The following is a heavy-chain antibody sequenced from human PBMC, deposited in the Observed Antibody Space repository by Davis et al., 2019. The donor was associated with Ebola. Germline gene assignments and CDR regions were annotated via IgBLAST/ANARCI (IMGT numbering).Heavy chain of an antibody. CDR2: ISGSGGST. CDR1: GFTFSSYA. CDR3: AKWGCSGGSCYGFDY. Sequence: GGSLRLSCAASGFTFSSYATSCLRQALGKVLEWVSAISGSGGSTYYADSVKGRFTFSRDNSKNTLYLQMNSLRAEDTAVYYCAKWGCSGGSCYGFDYWGQGALVTVSS. J-gene: IGHJ4*02. V-gene: IGHV3-23*01. D-gene: IGHD2-15*01.